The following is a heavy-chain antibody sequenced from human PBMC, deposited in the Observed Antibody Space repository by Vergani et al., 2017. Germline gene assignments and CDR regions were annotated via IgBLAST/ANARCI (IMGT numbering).Heavy chain of an antibody. CDR3: ARVQGIAAAGFPYYYYYGMDV. J-gene: IGHJ6*02. CDR2: IIPIFGTA. Sequence: QVQLVQSGAEVKKPGSSETVSCKASGGTFSSYAISWVRQAPGQGLEWMGGIIPIFGTANYAQKFQGRVTITADESKSTAYLELSSLRSEDTAVDYCARVQGIAAAGFPYYYYYGMDVWGQGTTVTVSS. V-gene: IGHV1-69*01. CDR1: GGTFSSYA. D-gene: IGHD6-13*01.